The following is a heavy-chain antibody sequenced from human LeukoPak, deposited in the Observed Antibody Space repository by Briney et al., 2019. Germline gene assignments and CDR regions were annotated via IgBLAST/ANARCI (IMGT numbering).Heavy chain of an antibody. Sequence: GGSLRLSCAASGFTFSSYGMHWVRQAPGKGLEWVAFIRYDGSNKYYADSVKGRFTISRDNSKNTLYLQMNSLRDEDTAVYYCAKDELWFGELLSEYFDYWGQGTLVTVSS. V-gene: IGHV3-30*02. CDR2: IRYDGSNK. CDR3: AKDELWFGELLSEYFDY. J-gene: IGHJ4*02. D-gene: IGHD3-10*01. CDR1: GFTFSSYG.